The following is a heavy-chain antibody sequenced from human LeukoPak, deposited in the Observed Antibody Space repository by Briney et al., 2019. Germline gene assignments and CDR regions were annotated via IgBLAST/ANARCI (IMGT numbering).Heavy chain of an antibody. V-gene: IGHV3-21*01. CDR1: GFTFSSYS. CDR2: ISSSSSYI. J-gene: IGHJ4*02. Sequence: GGSLRLSCAASGFTFSSYSMNCVRQAPGKGLEWVSSISSSSSYIYYADSVKGRFTISRDNAKNSLFLQMNSLRAEDTAVYYCARVKDTAMGEIDYWGQGTLVTVSS. CDR3: ARVKDTAMGEIDY. D-gene: IGHD5-18*01.